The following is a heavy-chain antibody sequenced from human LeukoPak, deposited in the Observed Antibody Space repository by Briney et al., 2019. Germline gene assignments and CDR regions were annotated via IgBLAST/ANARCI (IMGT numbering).Heavy chain of an antibody. CDR2: INSSRRT. V-gene: IGHV4-4*07. D-gene: IGHD3-10*01. CDR3: ARGSGGGSGSYYKDHYYGMDV. J-gene: IGHJ6*02. CDR1: GGSMSPYS. Sequence: PSEPLSLTCTVSGGSMSPYSWSWIRQPAGNALEWIGRINSSRRTNYNPSLKSRVTMSVDTTKNQFSLKLNTVTAADTAVYYCARGSGGGSGSYYKDHYYGMDVWGPGTTVT.